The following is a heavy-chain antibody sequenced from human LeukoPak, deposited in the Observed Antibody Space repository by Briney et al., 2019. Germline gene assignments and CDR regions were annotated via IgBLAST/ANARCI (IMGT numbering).Heavy chain of an antibody. CDR2: ISGSGGST. D-gene: IGHD3-10*01. Sequence: GGSLRLSCAASGFTFSSYAMSWVRQAPGKGLEWVSAISGSGGSTYYADSVKGRFTISRDNSKNTLYLQMNSLRAEDTAVYYCAKDLVAGSYLEYFQHWGQGTLATVSS. CDR3: AKDLVAGSYLEYFQH. CDR1: GFTFSSYA. J-gene: IGHJ1*01. V-gene: IGHV3-23*01.